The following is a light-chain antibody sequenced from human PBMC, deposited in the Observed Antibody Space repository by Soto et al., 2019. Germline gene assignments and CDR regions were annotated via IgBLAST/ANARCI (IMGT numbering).Light chain of an antibody. Sequence: QSALTQPASVSGSPGQSITISCTGTSSDVGGYSYVSWYQQHPGKAPKLMIFEVNNRPSGLSNRFSGSKSGNTASLTISGLRPEDEADYYCNSYTSNSTWVFGGGTKLTVL. CDR2: EVN. J-gene: IGLJ3*02. V-gene: IGLV2-14*01. CDR1: SSDVGGYSY. CDR3: NSYTSNSTWV.